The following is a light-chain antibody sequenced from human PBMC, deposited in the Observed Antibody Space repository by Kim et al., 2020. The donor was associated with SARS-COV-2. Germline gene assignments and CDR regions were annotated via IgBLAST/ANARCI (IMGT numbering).Light chain of an antibody. CDR1: SPNIGGNT. J-gene: IGLJ2*01. CDR2: NDN. Sequence: QSVLTQPPSASGTPGQRVTISCSGSSPNIGGNTVNWYQQLPGTAPKLLIYNDNRRPSGVPDRFSGSRSGTSASLAISGLQSEDEADYYCTAWDDSMDSVIFGGGTKLTVL. CDR3: TAWDDSMDSVI. V-gene: IGLV1-44*01.